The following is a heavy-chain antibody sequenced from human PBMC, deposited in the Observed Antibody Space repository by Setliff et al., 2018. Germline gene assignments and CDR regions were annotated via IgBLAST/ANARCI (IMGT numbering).Heavy chain of an antibody. J-gene: IGHJ2*01. CDR3: ARVAGSTSVSITTLWYFDL. Sequence: SSETLSLTCTVSGGSISSSSYYWGWIRQPPGKGLEWIGHIYYRGSTYYNPSLRSRLAMSIDTSNNQFSLKLSSVTAADTAVYYCARVAGSTSVSITTLWYFDLWGRGILVTVSS. CDR2: IYYRGST. CDR1: GGSISSSSYY. D-gene: IGHD3-22*01. V-gene: IGHV4-30-4*08.